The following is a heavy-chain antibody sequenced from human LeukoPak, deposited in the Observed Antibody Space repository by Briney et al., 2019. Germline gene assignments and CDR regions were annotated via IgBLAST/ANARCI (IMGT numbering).Heavy chain of an antibody. Sequence: SQTLSLTCTVSGGSISSSSYYWGWIRQPPGKGLEWIGSIYYSGSTYYNPSLKSRVTISVDTSKNQFSLKLSSVTAADTAVYYCARHGRGIFGVVSDYWGQGTLVTVSS. CDR3: ARHGRGIFGVVSDY. J-gene: IGHJ4*02. CDR1: GGSISSSSYY. V-gene: IGHV4-39*01. D-gene: IGHD3-3*01. CDR2: IYYSGST.